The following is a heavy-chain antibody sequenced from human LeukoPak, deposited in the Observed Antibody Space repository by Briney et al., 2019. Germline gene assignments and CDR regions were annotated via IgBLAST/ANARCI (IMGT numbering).Heavy chain of an antibody. Sequence: ASVTVSRTASAYTFTGYYMHWVRHAPGQGHGRMGWINPNNGGTNYAQKFQGRVTMTRDTSINTAYMELSRLRSDDTAVYYCASDVGRSESSPSYSFDYWGQGTLVTVSS. CDR1: AYTFTGYY. CDR3: ASDVGRSESSPSYSFDY. D-gene: IGHD6-25*01. V-gene: IGHV1-2*02. CDR2: INPNNGGT. J-gene: IGHJ4*02.